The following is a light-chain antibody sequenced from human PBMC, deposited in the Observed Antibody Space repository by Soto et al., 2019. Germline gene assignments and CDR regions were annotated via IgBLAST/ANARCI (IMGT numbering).Light chain of an antibody. CDR2: AAS. CDR1: QGIRRS. V-gene: IGKV1-13*02. Sequence: AIQLTQSPSSLSASLGDRVTITCRASQGIRRSLAWYQQKPGKAPKLLIYAASNLETGVPSRYSGSGSGAEFTLTISGLQPKDFATYHCQQFNSYPPTSGQGTRL. J-gene: IGKJ5*01. CDR3: QQFNSYPPT.